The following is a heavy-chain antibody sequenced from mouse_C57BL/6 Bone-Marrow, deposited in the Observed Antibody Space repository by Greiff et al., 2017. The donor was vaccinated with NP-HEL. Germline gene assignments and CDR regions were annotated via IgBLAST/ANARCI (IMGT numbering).Heavy chain of an antibody. CDR3: ARRGGLRRNWYFDV. CDR1: GFTFSDYG. Sequence: EVHLVEPGGGLVKPGGSLKLSCAASGFTFSDYGMHWVRQAPERGLEGVAYISSGSSTIDYADTVKGRFTISRDNAKNTLFLQMTSLRSEDTAMYYCARRGGLRRNWYFDVWGTGTTVTVSS. J-gene: IGHJ1*03. D-gene: IGHD2-4*01. CDR2: ISSGSSTI. V-gene: IGHV5-17*01.